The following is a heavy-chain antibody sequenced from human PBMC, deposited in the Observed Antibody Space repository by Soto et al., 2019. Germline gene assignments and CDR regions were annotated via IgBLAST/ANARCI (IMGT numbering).Heavy chain of an antibody. CDR2: ISASGGSA. J-gene: IGHJ4*02. D-gene: IGHD1-1*01. CDR1: GLTLSNYA. V-gene: IGHV3-23*01. CDR3: AGGRQLWDPFDD. Sequence: EVQLLESGGGLEQPGGSLRLSCAASGLTLSNYAMSWVRQAPGKGLEWVSIISASGGSAYYAASVKGRFTTSRDNSKNTLYLQMNRLRPDDTAVYYCAGGRQLWDPFDDWGQGTLVTVSS.